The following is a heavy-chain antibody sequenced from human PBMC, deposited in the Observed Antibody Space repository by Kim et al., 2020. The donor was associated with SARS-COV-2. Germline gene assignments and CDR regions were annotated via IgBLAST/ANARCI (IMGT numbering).Heavy chain of an antibody. V-gene: IGHV5-10-1*01. J-gene: IGHJ4*02. CDR2: T. CDR3: ARTGYAPYFFDY. Sequence: TDYSPSFQGHVTISTNKSISTAYLQWSSLKASDTAMHYCARTGYAPYFFDYWGQGTLVTVSS. D-gene: IGHD2-2*01.